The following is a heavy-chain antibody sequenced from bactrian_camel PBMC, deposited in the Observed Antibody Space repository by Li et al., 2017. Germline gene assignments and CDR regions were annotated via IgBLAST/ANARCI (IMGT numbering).Heavy chain of an antibody. J-gene: IGHJ4*01. CDR1: GFSFSRYY. D-gene: IGHD4*01. V-gene: IGHV3S5*01. Sequence: HVQLVESGGDLVQPGGSLRLSCAASGFSFSRYYMSWVRQAPGKGLEWVSKIAGDGSDTYYNSSVRDRFTISRDNAKNTVYLQMNNLEPEDTAMYYCGKGYHPSERNRDSRGQGTQVTVS. CDR2: IAGDGSDT.